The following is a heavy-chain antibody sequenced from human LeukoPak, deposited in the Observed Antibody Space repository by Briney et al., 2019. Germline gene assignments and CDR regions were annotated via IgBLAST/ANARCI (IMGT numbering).Heavy chain of an antibody. CDR3: ALSAVYCSSTSCSNDAFDI. J-gene: IGHJ3*02. CDR1: GGTFSSYA. D-gene: IGHD2-2*01. V-gene: IGHV1-69*13. Sequence: SVKVSCKASGGTFSSYAISWVRQAPGQGLEWLGGIIPIFGTANYAQKFQGIVTITADESTSTAYMELSSLRSEDTAVYYCALSAVYCSSTSCSNDAFDIWGQGTMVTVSS. CDR2: IIPIFGTA.